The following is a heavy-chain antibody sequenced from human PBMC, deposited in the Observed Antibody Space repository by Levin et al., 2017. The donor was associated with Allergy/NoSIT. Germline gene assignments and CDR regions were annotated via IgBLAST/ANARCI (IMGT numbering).Heavy chain of an antibody. Sequence: PGGSLRLSCAASGFTFSSYAMSWVRQAPGKGLEWVSAISGSGGSTYYADSVKGRFTISRDNSKNTQYLQMNSLRAEDTAVYYCANPLSYRYCSGGSCSYLAFDIWGQGTMVTVSS. CDR2: ISGSGGST. D-gene: IGHD2-15*01. CDR1: GFTFSSYA. J-gene: IGHJ3*02. CDR3: ANPLSYRYCSGGSCSYLAFDI. V-gene: IGHV3-23*01.